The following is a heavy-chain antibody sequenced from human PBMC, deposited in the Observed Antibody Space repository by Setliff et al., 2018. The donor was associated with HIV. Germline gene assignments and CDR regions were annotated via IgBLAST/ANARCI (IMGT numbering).Heavy chain of an antibody. J-gene: IGHJ6*03. D-gene: IGHD2-15*01. CDR2: INHSGRT. V-gene: IGHV4-34*01. Sequence: SETLSLTCAVYGGSFSDNYWSWIRQSPGKGLEWIGEINHSGRTKYSPSLRSRVSISVDTSKTQFSLKLSSVTAADTAVYYWARVSSTYCYSIFRNYYYHMDVWGKGTTVTVSS. CDR1: GGSFSDNY. CDR3: ARVSSTYCYSIFRNYYYHMDV.